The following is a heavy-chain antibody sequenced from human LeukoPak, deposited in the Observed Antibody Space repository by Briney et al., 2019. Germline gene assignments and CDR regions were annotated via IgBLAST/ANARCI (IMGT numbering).Heavy chain of an antibody. V-gene: IGHV3-30*04. Sequence: GGSLRLSCAASGFTFSSYAMHWVRQAPGKGLEWVAVISYDGSNKYYADSVKGRFTISRDNSKNTLYLQMNSLRAEDTAVYCCARLGYCSGGSCYRAFDIWGQGTMVTVSS. CDR2: ISYDGSNK. D-gene: IGHD2-15*01. CDR1: GFTFSSYA. J-gene: IGHJ3*02. CDR3: ARLGYCSGGSCYRAFDI.